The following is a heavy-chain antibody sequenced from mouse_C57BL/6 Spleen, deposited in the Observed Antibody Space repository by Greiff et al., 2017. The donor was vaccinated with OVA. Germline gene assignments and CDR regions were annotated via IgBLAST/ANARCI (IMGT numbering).Heavy chain of an antibody. Sequence: EVKLVESGGDLVKPGGSLKLSCAASGFTFSSYGMSWVRQTPDKRLEWVATISSGGSYTYYPASVKGRFTISRDNANNTLYLQMSSLKSEDTAMYYCARPNYYGSTFDYWGQGTTLTVSS. V-gene: IGHV5-6*01. CDR2: ISSGGSYT. J-gene: IGHJ2*01. D-gene: IGHD1-1*01. CDR1: GFTFSSYG. CDR3: ARPNYYGSTFDY.